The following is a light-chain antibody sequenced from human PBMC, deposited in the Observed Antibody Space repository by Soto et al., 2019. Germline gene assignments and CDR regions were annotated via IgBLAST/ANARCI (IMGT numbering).Light chain of an antibody. CDR1: QSIATY. CDR3: HQYDHWPRGT. CDR2: GAS. Sequence: EIVLTQSPATLSVSPGERATLSCRASQSIATYLGWYQQKPGQPPRPLIYGASNRATGVPARFSGSGSGTDFTLTISSLQSEDFAVYYCHQYDHWPRGTFGQGTKVEI. V-gene: IGKV3-15*01. J-gene: IGKJ2*01.